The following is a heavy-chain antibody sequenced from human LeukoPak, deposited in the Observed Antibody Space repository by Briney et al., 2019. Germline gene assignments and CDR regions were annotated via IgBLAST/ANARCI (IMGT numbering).Heavy chain of an antibody. CDR2: ISYDGSNK. Sequence: AGGSLRLSCAASGLTFSIYAMHWVRQAPGKGLEWVAVISYDGSNKYYADSVKGRFTISRDNSKNTLYLQMNSLRAEDTAVYYCARDGVYCSGGSCYEGGVPLDYWGQGTLVTVSS. J-gene: IGHJ4*02. D-gene: IGHD2-15*01. V-gene: IGHV3-30-3*01. CDR1: GLTFSIYA. CDR3: ARDGVYCSGGSCYEGGVPLDY.